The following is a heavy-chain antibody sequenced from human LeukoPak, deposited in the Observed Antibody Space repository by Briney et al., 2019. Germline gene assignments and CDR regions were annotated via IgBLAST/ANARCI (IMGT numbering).Heavy chain of an antibody. CDR3: ARHRGDNSNPRYYFYYMDV. V-gene: IGHV4-38-2*01. Sequence: SETMSLTCSVSGHSISSGYYWGWIRQPPGKGLEWIGTMYHRGSTYYNPSLKSRVTMSGDTSKNHFSLKLSSVIAADAAVYYCARHRGDNSNPRYYFYYMDVWGKGTTVTVSS. CDR1: GHSISSGYY. J-gene: IGHJ6*03. CDR2: MYHRGST. D-gene: IGHD4-11*01.